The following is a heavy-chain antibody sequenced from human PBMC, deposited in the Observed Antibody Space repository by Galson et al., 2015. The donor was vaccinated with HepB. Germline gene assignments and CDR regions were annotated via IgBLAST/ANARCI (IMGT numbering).Heavy chain of an antibody. CDR1: GFTFSSYN. D-gene: IGHD3-10*01. CDR3: ARRISLVRGIITKPDYYYGMDV. Sequence: SLRLSCAASGFTFSSYNMHWVRQAPGKGLEWVAHINQDGSSKYYVDSVKGRFTISRDNAKDSVYLQLDSLRAEDTAVYYCARRISLVRGIITKPDYYYGMDVWGQGTTVTVAS. V-gene: IGHV3-7*03. J-gene: IGHJ6*02. CDR2: INQDGSSK.